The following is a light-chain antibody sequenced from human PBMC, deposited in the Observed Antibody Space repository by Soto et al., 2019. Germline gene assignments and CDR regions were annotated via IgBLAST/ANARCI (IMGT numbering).Light chain of an antibody. CDR2: GAS. J-gene: IGKJ5*01. CDR1: QRVYSN. V-gene: IGKV3-15*01. Sequence: EIMMTPSPSTPALAPGGRGTPSFRASQRVYSNLAWYQQRPGQAPRLLIYGASTRATGVPARFSGRGSGTEFTLTISSLQSEDFAVYYCQQYTNWPPNTFGQGTRLEIK. CDR3: QQYTNWPPNT.